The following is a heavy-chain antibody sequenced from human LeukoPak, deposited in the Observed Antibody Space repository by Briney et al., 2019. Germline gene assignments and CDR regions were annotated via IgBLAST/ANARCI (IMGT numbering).Heavy chain of an antibody. V-gene: IGHV4-34*01. CDR2: INHSGST. J-gene: IGHJ6*04. CDR1: GGSFSGYY. Sequence: SETLSLTCAVYGGSFSGYYWSRIRQPPGKGLEWTGEINHSGSTNYNPSLKSRVTISVDMSKNQFSLKLSSVTAADTAVYYCARRLAVASPGYYGLDVWGKGTTVTVSS. CDR3: ARRLAVASPGYYGLDV. D-gene: IGHD6-19*01.